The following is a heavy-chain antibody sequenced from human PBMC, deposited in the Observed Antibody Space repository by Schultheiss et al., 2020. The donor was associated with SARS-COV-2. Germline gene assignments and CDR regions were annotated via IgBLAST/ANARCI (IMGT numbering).Heavy chain of an antibody. CDR1: GGSISSYY. CDR2: IYYSGST. CDR3: ARDDYDFWSGYGSFDP. V-gene: IGHV4-59*01. D-gene: IGHD3-3*01. Sequence: SETLSLTCTVSGGSISSYYWSWIRQPPGKGLEWIGYIYYSGSTNYNPSLKSRVTISVDTSKNQFSLKLSSVTAADTAVYYCARDDYDFWSGYGSFDPWGQGTLVTVSS. J-gene: IGHJ5*02.